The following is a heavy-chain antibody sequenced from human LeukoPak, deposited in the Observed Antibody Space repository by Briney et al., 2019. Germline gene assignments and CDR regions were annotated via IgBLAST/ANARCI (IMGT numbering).Heavy chain of an antibody. D-gene: IGHD6-13*01. J-gene: IGHJ4*02. CDR3: ARDLRVAAALVY. V-gene: IGHV3-33*01. CDR2: IWYDGSNK. Sequence: PGGSLRLSCAASGFTFSSYGMHWVPQAPGKGLEWVAVIWYDGSNKYYADSVKSRFTISRDNSKNTLYLQMNSLRAEDTAVYYCARDLRVAAALVYWGQGTLVTVSS. CDR1: GFTFSSYG.